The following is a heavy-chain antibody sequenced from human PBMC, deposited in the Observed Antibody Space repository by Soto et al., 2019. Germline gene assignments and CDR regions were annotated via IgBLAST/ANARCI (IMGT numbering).Heavy chain of an antibody. CDR2: ISTYNGNT. J-gene: IGHJ4*01. D-gene: IGHD2-2*01. V-gene: IGHV1-18*01. Sequence: ASVQLSCKTSGYTFNTYYISWLRQAPGQGLEWIGWISTYNGNTNYVPKFQGRITMTTDTSTSTAYMERRSLRSDDTALYFCARDTSNYFDFWG. CDR1: GYTFNTYY. CDR3: ARDTSNYFDF.